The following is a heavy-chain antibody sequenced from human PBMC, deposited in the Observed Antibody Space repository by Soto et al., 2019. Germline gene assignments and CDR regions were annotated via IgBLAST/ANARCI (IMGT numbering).Heavy chain of an antibody. CDR3: ARDGSERPATY. J-gene: IGHJ4*02. D-gene: IGHD3-10*01. V-gene: IGHV4-59*01. CDR2: IYYSGST. Sequence: FETLSLTWTVSGGSSSSYYWSWIRQPPGKGLEWIGYIYYSGSTNYNPSLKSRVTTSVDTSKNQFSLKLNSVTAADTAVYYCARDGSERPATYWGQGILLTVSS. CDR1: GGSSSSYY.